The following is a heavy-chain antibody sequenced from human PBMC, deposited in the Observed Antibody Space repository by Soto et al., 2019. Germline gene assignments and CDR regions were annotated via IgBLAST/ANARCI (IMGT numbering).Heavy chain of an antibody. CDR1: GGTFSSYA. Sequence: QVQLVQSGAEVKKPGSSVKVSCKASGGTFSSYAISWVRQAPGQGLEWMGGIIPIFGTANYAQKFQGRVTITADESTRTAYMELSSLRSEDTAVYYWASDYDYIWGSYREGGFDYWGQGTLVTVSS. CDR2: IIPIFGTA. V-gene: IGHV1-69*01. CDR3: ASDYDYIWGSYREGGFDY. J-gene: IGHJ4*02. D-gene: IGHD3-16*02.